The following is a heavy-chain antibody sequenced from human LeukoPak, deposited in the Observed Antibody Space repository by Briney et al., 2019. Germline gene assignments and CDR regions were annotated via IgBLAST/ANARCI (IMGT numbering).Heavy chain of an antibody. V-gene: IGHV4-59*08. J-gene: IGHJ3*02. CDR3: ARGLVVGATYSYDAFDI. Sequence: SETLSLTCIVSGGSINSYYWSWIRQPPGKGLEWIGYSYDRGSTNYNPSLKSRVTISVDTSKSQVSLKLISVTAADTAVYYCARGLVVGATYSYDAFDIWGQGTMVTVSS. D-gene: IGHD1-26*01. CDR1: GGSINSYY. CDR2: SYDRGST.